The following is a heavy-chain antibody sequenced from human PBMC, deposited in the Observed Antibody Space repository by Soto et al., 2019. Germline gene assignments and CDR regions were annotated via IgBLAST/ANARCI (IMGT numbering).Heavy chain of an antibody. V-gene: IGHV1-69*13. CDR3: AGDSTMIVPTAPAFDI. CDR2: IIPIFGTA. D-gene: IGHD3-22*01. Sequence: GASVKVSCKASGGTFSSYAISWVRQAPGQGLEWMGGIIPIFGTANYAQKFQGRVTITADESTSTAYMELSSLRSEDTAVYYCAGDSTMIVPTAPAFDIWGQGTMVTVSS. J-gene: IGHJ3*02. CDR1: GGTFSSYA.